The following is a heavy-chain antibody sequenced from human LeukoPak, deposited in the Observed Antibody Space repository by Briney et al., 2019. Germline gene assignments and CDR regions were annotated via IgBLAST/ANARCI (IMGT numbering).Heavy chain of an antibody. CDR3: ARTYCGSTSCYFSAFDY. CDR2: INHSGRT. Sequence: KPSETLSLTCAVYGGSFSGYYWSWIRQPPGKGLEWIGEINHSGRTNYNPSLKSRVTMSVDTSKNQFSLSLSSVTAADTAVYYCARTYCGSTSCYFSAFDYWGQGTLVTVSS. D-gene: IGHD2-2*01. V-gene: IGHV4-34*01. CDR1: GGSFSGYY. J-gene: IGHJ4*02.